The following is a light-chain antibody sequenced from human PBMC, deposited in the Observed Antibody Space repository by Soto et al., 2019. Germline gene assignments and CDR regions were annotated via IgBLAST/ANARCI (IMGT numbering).Light chain of an antibody. CDR3: QHSYSDPLT. CDR1: QNIRTY. CDR2: AAS. J-gene: IGKJ2*01. Sequence: DIQMTQSPSSLSASVGDRVTITCRASQNIRTYLNWYQQRPVKAPKFLIYAASSLQDGVSSRFSGSESGTDFTLTISSLQPEDSATYYCQHSYSDPLTFGQGTKLEIK. V-gene: IGKV1-39*01.